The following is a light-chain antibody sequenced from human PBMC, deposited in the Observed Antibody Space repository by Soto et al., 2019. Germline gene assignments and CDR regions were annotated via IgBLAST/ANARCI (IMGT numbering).Light chain of an antibody. Sequence: DIQLTQSPSTLSASVGDRVTITCRASQSISNYLAWYQQKPGKAPKVLIYKAASLESGVPSRFCGSGSGTESRLTVSRLQPEVFATYYGQHCGSSCTFGQGTKVEIK. V-gene: IGKV1-5*03. CDR1: QSISNY. CDR2: KAA. CDR3: QHCGSSCT. J-gene: IGKJ1*01.